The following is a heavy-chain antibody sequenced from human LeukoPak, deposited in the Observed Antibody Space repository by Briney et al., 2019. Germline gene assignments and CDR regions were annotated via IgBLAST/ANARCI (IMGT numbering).Heavy chain of an antibody. D-gene: IGHD1-26*01. CDR1: GYTFTNYY. CDR2: INPGGDNT. CDR3: ARGQWEDGGNWFDP. Sequence: ASVKVSCKASGYTFTNYYIHWVRQAPGQGLEWMGLINPGGDNTNYAQNFQGRVTMTRNTSISTAYMELSSLRFDDTAIYYCARGQWEDGGNWFDPWGQGTLVTVSS. J-gene: IGHJ5*02. V-gene: IGHV1-46*01.